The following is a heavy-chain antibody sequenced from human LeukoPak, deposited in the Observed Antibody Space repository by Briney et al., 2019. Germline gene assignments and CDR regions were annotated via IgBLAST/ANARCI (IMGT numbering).Heavy chain of an antibody. CDR2: SYPGDSDT. V-gene: IGHV5-51*01. D-gene: IGHD6-19*01. J-gene: IGHJ4*02. CDR3: ARHAYSSGWFLDY. Sequence: GESLKISCKGSGYSFTNCWIGWVRQMPGKGLEWMGISYPGDSDTKYSPSFQGQVTISADKSISTAFLQWSSLKASDTAMYYCARHAYSSGWFLDYWGQGTLVTVSS. CDR1: GYSFTNCW.